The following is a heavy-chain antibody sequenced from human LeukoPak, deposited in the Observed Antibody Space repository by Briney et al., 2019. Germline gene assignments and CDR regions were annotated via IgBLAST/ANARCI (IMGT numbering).Heavy chain of an antibody. CDR3: ASLPRGSGIDY. CDR2: IYHSGST. V-gene: IGHV4-30-2*01. D-gene: IGHD2-15*01. CDR1: GGSISSGGYS. Sequence: SETLSLTCAVSGGSISSGGYSWSWIRQPPGKGLEWIGYIYHSGSTYYNPSLKSRVTMSLDRSKNQFSLKLRSVTAADTAVYYCASLPRGSGIDYWGQGTLVTVSS. J-gene: IGHJ4*02.